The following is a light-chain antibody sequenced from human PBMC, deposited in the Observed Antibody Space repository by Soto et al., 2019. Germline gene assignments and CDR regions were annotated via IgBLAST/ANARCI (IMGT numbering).Light chain of an antibody. J-gene: IGKJ1*01. V-gene: IGKV4-1*01. CDR1: QSVLYSSNNKNN. Sequence: DIVLTQSPDSLAVSLGERATINCKSSQSVLYSSNNKNNLAWYQQKPGQPPKLLIYWASTRESGVPDRFSGSGSGTDFTLTISSLQAEDVAVYYCQQYYSSPLTFGQGTKVEI. CDR2: WAS. CDR3: QQYYSSPLT.